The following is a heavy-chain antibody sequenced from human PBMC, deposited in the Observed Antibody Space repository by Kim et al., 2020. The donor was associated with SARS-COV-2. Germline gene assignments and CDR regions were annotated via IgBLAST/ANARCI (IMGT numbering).Heavy chain of an antibody. CDR3: ARWGGTVDSGYFSDY. CDR1: GYTFSGTG. J-gene: IGHJ4*02. Sequence: RGSLRLSCVASGYTFSGTGLQWARQAPGKGLEWVAVISHDGRNKYHADSVKGRFSISREDSKNTLYLQMNSLRAEDTAVYYCARWGGTVDSGYFSDYWGQGTLVTVSS. D-gene: IGHD3-22*01. CDR2: ISHDGRNK. V-gene: IGHV3-33*05.